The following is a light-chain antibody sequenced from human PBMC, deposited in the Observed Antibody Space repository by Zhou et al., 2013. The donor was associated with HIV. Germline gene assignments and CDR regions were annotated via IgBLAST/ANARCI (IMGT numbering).Light chain of an antibody. CDR1: EGISNV. CDR2: LAS. J-gene: IGKJ2*01. V-gene: IGKV1-9*01. CDR3: QQANRFPQT. Sequence: DIQMTQSPPFLSASLGDKVTITCRASEGISNVLAWYQQNPGRAPRLLIYLASTLQSGVPSRFSGSGFGTDFTLTINRLHPEDFATYYCQQANRFPQTFGQGTKVEIK.